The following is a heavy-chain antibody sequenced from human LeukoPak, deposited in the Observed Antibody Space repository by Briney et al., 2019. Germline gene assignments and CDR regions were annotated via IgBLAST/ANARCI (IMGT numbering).Heavy chain of an antibody. Sequence: PSETLSLTCTVSGGSISSGGYYWSWIRQHPGKGLEWIGYIYYSGSTYYNPSLKSRVTISVDTSKNQFSLKLSSVTAADTAVYYCASAPAEDHNWFDPWGQGTLVTVSS. J-gene: IGHJ5*02. CDR2: IYYSGST. CDR3: ASAPAEDHNWFDP. V-gene: IGHV4-31*03. CDR1: GGSISSGGYY.